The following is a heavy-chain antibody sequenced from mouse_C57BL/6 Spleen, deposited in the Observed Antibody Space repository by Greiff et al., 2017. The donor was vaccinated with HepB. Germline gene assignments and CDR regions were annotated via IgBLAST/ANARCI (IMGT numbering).Heavy chain of an antibody. CDR2: ISDGGSYT. Sequence: EVKLMESGGGLVKPGGSLKLSCAASGFTFSSYAMSWVRQTPEKRLEWVATISDGGSYTYYPDNVKGRFTISRDNAKNNLYLQMSHLKSEGTAMYYCARGGDYDYGAYAMDYWGQGTSVTVSS. J-gene: IGHJ4*01. V-gene: IGHV5-4*03. CDR1: GFTFSSYA. CDR3: ARGGDYDYGAYAMDY. D-gene: IGHD2-4*01.